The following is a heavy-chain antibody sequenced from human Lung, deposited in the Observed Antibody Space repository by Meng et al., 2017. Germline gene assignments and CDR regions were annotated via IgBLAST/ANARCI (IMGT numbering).Heavy chain of an antibody. Sequence: QVQLQQGGAGLLKPSETLALTCVVSGGSFSDYYCSWIRQPPGKGLEWIGEFNHSGSTNYNPSLESRATISVDTSQNNLSLKLSSVTAADSAVYYCARGPTTMAHDFDYWGQGTLVTVSS. CDR1: GGSFSDYY. V-gene: IGHV4-34*01. D-gene: IGHD4-11*01. CDR3: ARGPTTMAHDFDY. J-gene: IGHJ4*02. CDR2: FNHSGST.